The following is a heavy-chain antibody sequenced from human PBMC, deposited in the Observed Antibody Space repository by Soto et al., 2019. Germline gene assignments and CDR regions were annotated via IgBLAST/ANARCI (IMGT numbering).Heavy chain of an antibody. CDR3: ARKQVHYYGMDV. CDR1: GGSFSGYY. V-gene: IGHV4-34*01. Sequence: SETLSLTXAVYGGSFSGYYWSWIRQPPGKGLEWIGEINHSGSTNYNPSLKSRVTISVDTSKNQFSLKLSSVTAADTAVYYCARKQVHYYGMDVWGQGTTVTVSS. D-gene: IGHD3-10*01. J-gene: IGHJ6*02. CDR2: INHSGST.